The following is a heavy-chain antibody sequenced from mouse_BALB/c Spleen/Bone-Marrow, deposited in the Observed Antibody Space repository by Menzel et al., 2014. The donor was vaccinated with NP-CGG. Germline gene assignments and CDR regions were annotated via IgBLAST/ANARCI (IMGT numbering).Heavy chain of an antibody. J-gene: IGHJ2*01. CDR1: GDSITSGY. CDR2: ISYSGST. D-gene: IGHD2-3*01. CDR3: ATYDGYYFDY. Sequence: EVKVEESGPSLVKPSQTLSLTCSVTGDSITSGYWNWIRKFPGNKLEYMGYISYSGSTYYSPSPKSRISITRDTSKNQYYLQSNSVTTEDTATYYCATYDGYYFDYWGQGTTLTVSS. V-gene: IGHV3-8*02.